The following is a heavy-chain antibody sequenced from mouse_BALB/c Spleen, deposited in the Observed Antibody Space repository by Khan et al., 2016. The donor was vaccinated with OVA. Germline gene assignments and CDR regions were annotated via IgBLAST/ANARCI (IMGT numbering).Heavy chain of an antibody. V-gene: IGHV1S132*01. CDR2: IYPGNGST. CDR3: ARGDEENYAIDY. CDR1: GYTFTSYW. J-gene: IGHJ4*01. D-gene: IGHD3-3*01. Sequence: QVQLKQSGAELVKPGASVKLSCKASGYTFTSYWMHWVRQRPGQGLEWFAKIYPGNGSTYYNEKFKGKATLTVDKSSSTAYMQLSSLKSEDSAVYFCARGDEENYAIDYWGQGTSVTVSS.